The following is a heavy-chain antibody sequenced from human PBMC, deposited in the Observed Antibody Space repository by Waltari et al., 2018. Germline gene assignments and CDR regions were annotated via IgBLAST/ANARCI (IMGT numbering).Heavy chain of an antibody. CDR1: GFTFSGYS. J-gene: IGHJ4*02. CDR2: ISSISNYI. Sequence: EVQLVESGGGLVKPGGSLRLSCAASGFTFSGYSLHWVRQAPGKGLEWVSSISSISNYIYYADSVKGRFTISRDNAKNSLYLQMNSLRAEDTALYYCARELVEAFDYWGQGTLVTVSS. CDR3: ARELVEAFDY. V-gene: IGHV3-21*01. D-gene: IGHD3-9*01.